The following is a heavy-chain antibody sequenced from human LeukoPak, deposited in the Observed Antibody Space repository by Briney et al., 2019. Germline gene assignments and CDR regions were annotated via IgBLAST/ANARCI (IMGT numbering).Heavy chain of an antibody. CDR3: AKSDELLFTGDY. CDR2: ISGSGGST. D-gene: IGHD3-10*02. J-gene: IGHJ4*02. Sequence: PGGSLGLSCAASGFTFSSYAMSWVRQAPGKGLEWVSAISGSGGSTYYADSVKGRFTISRDNSKNTLYLQMNSLRAEDTAVYYCAKSDELLFTGDYWGQGTLVTVSS. V-gene: IGHV3-23*01. CDR1: GFTFSSYA.